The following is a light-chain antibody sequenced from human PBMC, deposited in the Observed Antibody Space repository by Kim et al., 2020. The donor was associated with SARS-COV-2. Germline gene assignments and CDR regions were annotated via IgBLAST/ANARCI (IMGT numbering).Light chain of an antibody. CDR3: ISFTTSATWV. Sequence: GQSITISCTGTSSDGGAYNYVSWHQQHPGKAPKLMIYNVNERPSGVSNRFSGSKSGNTASLTISGLQAEDEGDYYCISFTTSATWVFGGGTKLTVL. J-gene: IGLJ3*02. V-gene: IGLV2-14*03. CDR2: NVN. CDR1: SSDGGAYNY.